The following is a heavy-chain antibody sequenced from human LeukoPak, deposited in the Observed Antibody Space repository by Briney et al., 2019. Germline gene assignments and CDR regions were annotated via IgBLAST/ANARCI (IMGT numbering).Heavy chain of an antibody. J-gene: IGHJ4*02. CDR2: IYTSGST. Sequence: SETLSLTCTVSGVSISSYYWSWIRQPAGKGLEWIGRIYTSGSTNYNPSLKSRVTMSVDTSKNQFSLKLSSVTAADTAVYYCACSTYYGSGSYYRDYWGQGTLVTVSS. CDR3: ACSTYYGSGSYYRDY. D-gene: IGHD3-10*01. V-gene: IGHV4-4*07. CDR1: GVSISSYY.